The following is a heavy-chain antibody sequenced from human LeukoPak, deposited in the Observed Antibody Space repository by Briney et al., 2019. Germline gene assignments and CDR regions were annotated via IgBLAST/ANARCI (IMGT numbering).Heavy chain of an antibody. CDR3: ARRFRGYNWFDP. J-gene: IGHJ5*02. CDR1: GGSISSSSYY. Sequence: PSETLSLTCTVSGGSISSSSYYWGWIRQPPGKGLEWIGSIYYSGSTYYNPSLKSRVTISVDTSKNQFPLKLSSVTAADTAVYYCARRFRGYNWFDPWGQGTLVTVSS. V-gene: IGHV4-39*01. CDR2: IYYSGST.